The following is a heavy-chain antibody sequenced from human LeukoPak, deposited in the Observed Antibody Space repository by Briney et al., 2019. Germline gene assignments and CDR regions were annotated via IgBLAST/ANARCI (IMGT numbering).Heavy chain of an antibody. D-gene: IGHD5-18*01. CDR1: GYTFTSYG. V-gene: IGHV1-18*01. CDR2: ISAYNGNT. Sequence: ASVKVSCKASGYTFTSYGISWVRQAPGQGLEWMGWISAYNGNTNFAQKLQGRVTMTTDTSTSTAYMELRSLRSDDTAVYYCARVIRVAYSYGPFWALFSYYYYYMDVWGKGTTVTVSS. J-gene: IGHJ6*03. CDR3: ARVIRVAYSYGPFWALFSYYYYYMDV.